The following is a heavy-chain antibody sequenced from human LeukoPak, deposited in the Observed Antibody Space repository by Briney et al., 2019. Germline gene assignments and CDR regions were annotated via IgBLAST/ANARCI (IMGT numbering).Heavy chain of an antibody. D-gene: IGHD6-13*01. J-gene: IGHJ4*02. CDR1: GGSVSSPSYY. CDR3: ARGYSSSWYYFDY. CDR2: IHYSGST. Sequence: PSETLSLTCTVSGGSVSSPSYYWGWIRQPPGKGLEWIGYIHYSGSTNYNPSLESRATISLDTSKSQFSLTLSSVTAADTAIYYCARGYSSSWYYFDYWGQGTLVTVSS. V-gene: IGHV4-61*01.